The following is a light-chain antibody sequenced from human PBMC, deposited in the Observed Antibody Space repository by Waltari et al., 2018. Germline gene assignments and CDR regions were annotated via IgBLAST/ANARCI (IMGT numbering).Light chain of an antibody. CDR1: SNDVGSSNF. CDR3: CAYAGKV. Sequence: QSALTQPASVSGSPEQSATISCTGTSNDVGSSNFFSWYQQHPGKAPKLIIHDDTERPSGVSDRFSGSKSANGASLTISGLQAEDEAHYYCCAYAGKVFGGGTRLTVL. V-gene: IGLV2-23*01. CDR2: DDT. J-gene: IGLJ3*02.